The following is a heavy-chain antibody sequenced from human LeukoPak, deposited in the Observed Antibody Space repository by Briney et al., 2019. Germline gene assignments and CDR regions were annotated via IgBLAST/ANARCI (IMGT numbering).Heavy chain of an antibody. CDR2: VPYDGSDK. CDR1: GFTFSNYD. Sequence: GGSLRLSCAASGFTFSNYDMYWVRQAPGRGLDRVAVVPYDGSDKYYADSVKGRFTISRDNSKNTLYLQMTGLRVEDTAVYYCARDSRGPDYWGQGALVTVSS. J-gene: IGHJ4*02. V-gene: IGHV3-33*05. D-gene: IGHD3-22*01. CDR3: ARDSRGPDY.